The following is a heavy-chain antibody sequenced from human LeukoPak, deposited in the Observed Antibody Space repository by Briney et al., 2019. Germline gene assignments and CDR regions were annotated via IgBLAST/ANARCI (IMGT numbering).Heavy chain of an antibody. V-gene: IGHV1-18*01. J-gene: IGHJ4*01. Sequence: ASVKVSCKTSGYTFSNYGISWVRQAPGQGLEWMGWITAYNGNRLYAQRFQGRITLTTDTSTSTSYMQLRSLEYDDTAIYYCARDNDKVVDHWGQGTLVTVSS. D-gene: IGHD1-1*01. CDR2: ITAYNGNR. CDR1: GYTFSNYG. CDR3: ARDNDKVVDH.